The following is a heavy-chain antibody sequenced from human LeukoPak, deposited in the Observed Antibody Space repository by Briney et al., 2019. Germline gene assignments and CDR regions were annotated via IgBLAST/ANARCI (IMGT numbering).Heavy chain of an antibody. D-gene: IGHD5-12*01. V-gene: IGHV3-21*01. CDR2: ISSSSSYI. Sequence: PGGSLRLSCEASGFAFTHAWMTWVRQAPGKGLEWVSFISSSSSYIYSADSVKGRFTISRDNAKNSLSLQMNSLRAEDTAVYYCAREGGVATHFDYWGQGTLVTVSS. CDR1: GFAFTHAW. CDR3: AREGGVATHFDY. J-gene: IGHJ4*02.